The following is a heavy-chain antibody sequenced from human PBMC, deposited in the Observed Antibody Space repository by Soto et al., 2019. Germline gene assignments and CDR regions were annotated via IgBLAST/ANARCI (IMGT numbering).Heavy chain of an antibody. J-gene: IGHJ4*02. CDR2: ISSSSSHI. CDR1: GFTFSSYA. CDR3: TREITASDY. V-gene: IGHV3-21*01. Sequence: GGSLRLSCTASGFTFSSYAMNWVRQAPGKGLEWVSSISSSSSHIYYVDSVKGRFTVSRDNAKNSVFLQMNSLRAEDTAVYYCTREITASDYWGQGNLVTVSS.